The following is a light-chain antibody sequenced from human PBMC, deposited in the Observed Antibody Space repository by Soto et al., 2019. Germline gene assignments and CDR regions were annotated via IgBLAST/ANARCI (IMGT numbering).Light chain of an antibody. CDR2: AAS. V-gene: IGKV1-39*01. CDR3: QQSYSTPPYT. J-gene: IGKJ2*01. Sequence: DIQMTQSPSSLSASVGDRVTITCRASQSISSYLNWYQQKPGKAPKLLIYAASSLQSGVPSRFSGSGSGTDFTLTISSRQPEDFATYYCQQSYSTPPYTFGQGNKLEI. CDR1: QSISSY.